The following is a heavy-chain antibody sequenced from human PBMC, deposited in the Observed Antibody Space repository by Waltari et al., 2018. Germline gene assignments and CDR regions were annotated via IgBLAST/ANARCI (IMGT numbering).Heavy chain of an antibody. V-gene: IGHV3-48*03. J-gene: IGHJ4*02. CDR2: ISNSGETI. D-gene: IGHD3-16*01. CDR1: VFSFTTYE. Sequence: EVALVESGGTLIPPGGSLRLSCAASVFSFTTYEMNWVRQAPGKGLEWLAYISNSGETIHYADSVRGRFTISRDNANNSVFLQMSNLRVDDTAVYFCTNGFGFFVHWGQGTLVTVSS. CDR3: TNGFGFFVH.